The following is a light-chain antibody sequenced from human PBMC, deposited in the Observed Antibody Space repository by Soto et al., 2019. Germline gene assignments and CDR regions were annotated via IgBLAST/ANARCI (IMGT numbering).Light chain of an antibody. V-gene: IGLV2-8*02. CDR2: EVS. Sequence: QSALTQPPSASRSPGQSVTISCTGTSSDVGGYNYVSWYQQHPGKAPKLIIYEVSKRPSGVPDRFSGSKSGNTASLTVSGLQAEDEADYYCSSYAGSNNLGVFGTGTKLTVL. J-gene: IGLJ1*01. CDR3: SSYAGSNNLGV. CDR1: SSDVGGYNY.